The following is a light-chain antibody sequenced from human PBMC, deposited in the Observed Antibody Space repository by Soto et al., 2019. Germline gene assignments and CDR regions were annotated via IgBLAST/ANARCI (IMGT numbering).Light chain of an antibody. CDR3: CSYAGSYTLV. J-gene: IGLJ2*01. Sequence: QSALTQPSSVSGSPGQSVTISCTGTSSDVGGYNYVSWYQQHPGKAPKLMIYDVSKRPSGVPDCFSGSKSGNTASLTISGLQAEDEADYYCCSYAGSYTLVFGGGTKLTVL. V-gene: IGLV2-11*01. CDR2: DVS. CDR1: SSDVGGYNY.